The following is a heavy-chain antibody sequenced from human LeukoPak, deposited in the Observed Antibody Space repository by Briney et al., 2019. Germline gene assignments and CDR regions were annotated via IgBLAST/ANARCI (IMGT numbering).Heavy chain of an antibody. V-gene: IGHV3-11*04. CDR3: AREKHSSGYKLYYYGMDV. J-gene: IGHJ6*02. Sequence: GGSLRLSCAASGFTFSDYYMSWIRQAPGKGLEWVSYISSSGSTIYYADSVKGRFTISRDNSKNTLYLQMNSLRAEDTAVYYCAREKHSSGYKLYYYGMDVWGQGTTVTVSS. CDR1: GFTFSDYY. CDR2: ISSSGSTI. D-gene: IGHD3-22*01.